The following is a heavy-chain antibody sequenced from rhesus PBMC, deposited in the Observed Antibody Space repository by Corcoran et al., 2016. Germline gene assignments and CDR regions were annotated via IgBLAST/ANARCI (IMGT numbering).Heavy chain of an antibody. D-gene: IGHD3-34*01. Sequence: QVQLQESGPGLVKPSEHLSLTCAISVGSLSDYFSLNWILPPPGKGGEWIGNVYGNSATTSYNPSLKSRVTMSKDTSKNQFFLRRSSVTAADTAVYYCVRGYTREAYWGQAIWGQGVLVTVSS. J-gene: IGHJ4*01. V-gene: IGHV4S9*01. CDR1: VGSLSDYFS. CDR3: VRGYTREAYWGQAI. CDR2: VYGNSATT.